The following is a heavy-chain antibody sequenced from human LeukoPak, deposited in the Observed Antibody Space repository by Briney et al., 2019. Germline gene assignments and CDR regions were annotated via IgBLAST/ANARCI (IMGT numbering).Heavy chain of an antibody. J-gene: IGHJ5*02. D-gene: IGHD6-19*01. CDR2: ISGSGGST. CDR1: GFTFSSYA. Sequence: GGSLRLSCAASGFTFSSYAMSWVRQAPGKGLEWVSAISGSGGSTYYADSVKGRFTISRDNSKNTLYLQMNSLRAEDTALYYCAKDGVPYSSGTNWFDPWGQGTLVTVSS. CDR3: AKDGVPYSSGTNWFDP. V-gene: IGHV3-23*01.